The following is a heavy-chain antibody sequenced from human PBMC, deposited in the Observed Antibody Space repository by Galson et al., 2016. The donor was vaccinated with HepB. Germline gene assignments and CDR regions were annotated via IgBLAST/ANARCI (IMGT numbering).Heavy chain of an antibody. D-gene: IGHD4-17*01. CDR1: GFTFSNYA. CDR2: ISSSGDST. V-gene: IGHV3-23*01. J-gene: IGHJ4*02. CDR3: AKKWSYGDYSFFDY. Sequence: SLRLSCAASGFTFSNYAMSWVRQAPGKGLEWVSGISSSGDSTYYADSVKSRVAISRDNSKDTLYLQMNRLRAEDTAAYYCAKKWSYGDYSFFDYWGQGTLVTVSS.